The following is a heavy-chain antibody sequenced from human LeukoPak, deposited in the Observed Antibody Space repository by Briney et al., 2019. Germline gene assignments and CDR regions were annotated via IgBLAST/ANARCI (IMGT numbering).Heavy chain of an antibody. J-gene: IGHJ4*02. D-gene: IGHD2-2*02. Sequence: SGGSLRLSCAASGFTVSTKYMSWVRQAPGEGLEWVSTIYTSGDTYYAASVKGRFTISRDDSKNTLYLQVNSLRAEDTAVYYCARGLYTTGHLNHFDYWGQGTLVTVSS. CDR3: ARGLYTTGHLNHFDY. CDR2: IYTSGDT. CDR1: GFTVSTKY. V-gene: IGHV3-53*01.